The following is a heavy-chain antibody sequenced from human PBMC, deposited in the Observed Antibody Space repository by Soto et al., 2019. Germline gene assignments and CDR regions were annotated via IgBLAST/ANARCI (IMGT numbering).Heavy chain of an antibody. V-gene: IGHV1-18*04. CDR2: ISAYNGNT. CDR1: GYTFTSYG. Sequence: GASVKVSCKASGYTFTSYGISWVRQAPGQGLEWMGWISAYNGNTNYAQKLQGRVTMTTDTSTSTAYMEPRSLRSDDTAVYYCARVLGSSGYRKKDAFDIWGQGTMVTVSS. CDR3: ARVLGSSGYRKKDAFDI. J-gene: IGHJ3*02. D-gene: IGHD3-22*01.